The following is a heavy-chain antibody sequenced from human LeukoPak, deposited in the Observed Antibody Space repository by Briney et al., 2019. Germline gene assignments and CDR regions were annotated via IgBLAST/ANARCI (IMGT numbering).Heavy chain of an antibody. D-gene: IGHD2-21*02. CDR1: GYTFTSYG. CDR2: ISAYNGNT. V-gene: IGHV1-18*01. CDR3: ARDLGVTNYYFDY. Sequence: ASVKVSCKASGYTFTSYGISWVRQAPGQGLEWMGWISAYNGNTNYAQKLQGRGTMTTDTCTSPAYIERRRPRTDDTAVYYCARDLGVTNYYFDYWGQGTVVTVS. J-gene: IGHJ4*02.